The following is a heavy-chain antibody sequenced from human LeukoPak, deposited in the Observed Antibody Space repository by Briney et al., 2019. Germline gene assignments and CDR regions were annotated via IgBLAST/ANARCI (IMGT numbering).Heavy chain of an antibody. CDR1: GFTFSGYA. Sequence: GGSLRLSCAASGFTFSGYAMSWVRQAPGKGLEWVSAISGSGGSTYCADSVKGRFTISRDNSKNTLYLPLNSLRAEDTAVYYCAKDGYSYGDSTGYFDYWGQGTLVTVSS. CDR2: ISGSGGST. V-gene: IGHV3-23*01. CDR3: AKDGYSYGDSTGYFDY. J-gene: IGHJ4*02. D-gene: IGHD5-18*01.